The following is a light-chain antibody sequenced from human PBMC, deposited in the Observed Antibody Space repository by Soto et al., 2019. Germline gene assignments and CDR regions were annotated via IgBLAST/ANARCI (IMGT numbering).Light chain of an antibody. CDR3: ATWDDSLNAVL. V-gene: IGLV1-44*01. Sequence: QSVLTQPPSASGAPGQRVTISCSGSSSNIGTNTVNWYQQIPGTAPKLLIFGHNERPSGVPDRFSGSKSGTSASLAISGLQSDDEADYYCATWDDSLNAVLFGGGTKLTVL. J-gene: IGLJ2*01. CDR1: SSNIGTNT. CDR2: GHN.